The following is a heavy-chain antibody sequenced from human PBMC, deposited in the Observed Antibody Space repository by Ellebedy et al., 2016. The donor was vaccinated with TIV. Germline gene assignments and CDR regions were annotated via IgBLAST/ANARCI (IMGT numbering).Heavy chain of an antibody. J-gene: IGHJ4*02. D-gene: IGHD3-22*01. CDR3: ARGGGGRDSSGYYPCDY. Sequence: SETLSLTXTVSGGSISSYYWSWIRQPPGKGLEWIGYIYYSGSTNYNPSLKSRVTISVDTSKNQFSLKLSSVTAADTAVYYCARGGGGRDSSGYYPCDYWGQGTLVTVSS. V-gene: IGHV4-59*12. CDR2: IYYSGST. CDR1: GGSISSYY.